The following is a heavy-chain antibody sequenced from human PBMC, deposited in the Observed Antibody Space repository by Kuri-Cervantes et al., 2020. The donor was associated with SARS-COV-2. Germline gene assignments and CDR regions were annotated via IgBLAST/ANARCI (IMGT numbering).Heavy chain of an antibody. CDR1: GGTFSSYA. CDR3: ARRVVPAADFDP. D-gene: IGHD2-2*01. CDR2: IIPIFGTA. Sequence: SVKVSCKASGGTFSSYAISWVRQAPGQGLEWMGGIIPIFGTANYAQKFQGRVTITADESTSTAYMELSSLRSDDTAVYCCARRVVPAADFDPWGQGTLVTVSS. J-gene: IGHJ5*02. V-gene: IGHV1-69*13.